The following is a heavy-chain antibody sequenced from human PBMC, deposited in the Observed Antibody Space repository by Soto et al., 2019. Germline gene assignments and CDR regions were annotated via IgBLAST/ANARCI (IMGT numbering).Heavy chain of an antibody. CDR3: ATDGGSTSSSAYNYFMDV. D-gene: IGHD3-16*01. CDR2: IIPMVGTP. J-gene: IGHJ6*03. Sequence: QAQLVQSGAEVKRPGSSVKVSCKASGDTFSSYSISWVRQAPGQGVEWMGRIIPMVGTPNYAQKFQGRVTFSADKSTSTAYMVLNSLISDDTAVYYCATDGGSTSSSAYNYFMDVWGKGTPVTVSS. CDR1: GDTFSSYS. V-gene: IGHV1-69*08.